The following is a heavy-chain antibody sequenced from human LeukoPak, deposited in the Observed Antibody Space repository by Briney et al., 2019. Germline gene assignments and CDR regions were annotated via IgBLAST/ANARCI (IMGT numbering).Heavy chain of an antibody. CDR3: ARDRDYYDSSGVGPWFDP. CDR2: INHSGST. Sequence: SETLSLTCAVYGGSFSGYYWSWIRQPPGKGLEWIGEINHSGSTNYNPSLKSRVTISVDTSKNQFSLKLSSVTAADTAVYYCARDRDYYDSSGVGPWFDPWGQGTLVTVSS. J-gene: IGHJ5*02. D-gene: IGHD3-22*01. V-gene: IGHV4-34*01. CDR1: GGSFSGYY.